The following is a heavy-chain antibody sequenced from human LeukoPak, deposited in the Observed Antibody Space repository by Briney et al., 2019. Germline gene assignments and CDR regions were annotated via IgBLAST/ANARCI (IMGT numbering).Heavy chain of an antibody. CDR3: ARGQQDIVVVVAATFYFDY. Sequence: SSQTLSLTCAVSGGSISSGGYSWSWIRQPPGKGLEWIGYIYHSGSTYYNPSLKSRVTISVDTSKNQFSLKLSSVTAADTAVYYCARGQQDIVVVVAATFYFDYWGQGTLVTVSS. V-gene: IGHV4-30-2*01. D-gene: IGHD2-15*01. J-gene: IGHJ4*02. CDR1: GGSISSGGYS. CDR2: IYHSGST.